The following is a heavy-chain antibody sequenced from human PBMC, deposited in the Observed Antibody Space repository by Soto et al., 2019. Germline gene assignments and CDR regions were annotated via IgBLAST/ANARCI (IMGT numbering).Heavy chain of an antibody. J-gene: IGHJ6*03. D-gene: IGHD3-3*01. Sequence: ASVKVSCKASGYTFTSYGISWVRQAPGQGLEWMGWISAYNGNTNYAQKLQGWVTMTRDTSISTAYMELSRLRSDDTAVYYCARGSGAYYYYYYMDVWGKGTTVTVSS. CDR3: ARGSGAYYYYYYMDV. CDR2: ISAYNGNT. V-gene: IGHV1-18*01. CDR1: GYTFTSYG.